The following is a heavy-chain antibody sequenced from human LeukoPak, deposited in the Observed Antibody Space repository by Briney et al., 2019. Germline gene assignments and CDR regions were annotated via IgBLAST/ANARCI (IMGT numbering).Heavy chain of an antibody. Sequence: ASVKVSCKASGYTFTDYYMHWVRQAPGQGLEWMGRINPNSGGTDYAQKFQGRVTMTRDTSINTAYMELSRLRSDDTAVYYCARGWSGSYYSHYYYYMDVWGKGTTVTVSS. CDR1: GYTFTDYY. CDR2: INPNSGGT. D-gene: IGHD1-26*01. J-gene: IGHJ6*03. CDR3: ARGWSGSYYSHYYYYMDV. V-gene: IGHV1-2*06.